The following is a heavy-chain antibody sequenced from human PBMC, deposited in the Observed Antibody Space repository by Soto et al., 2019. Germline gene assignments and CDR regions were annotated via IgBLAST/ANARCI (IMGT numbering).Heavy chain of an antibody. CDR3: ARVYSSGWYLGYYFDY. CDR1: GFTVRNYA. D-gene: IGHD6-19*01. V-gene: IGHV3-23*01. CDR2: ISGSADST. J-gene: IGHJ4*02. Sequence: LRLSCAASGFTVRNYAMTWVRQAPGRGLEWVSLISGSADSTFYADSLKGRFTISRDNSKSTLYLQVNSLRAEDSAIYYCARVYSSGWYLGYYFDYWGQGTLVTVSS.